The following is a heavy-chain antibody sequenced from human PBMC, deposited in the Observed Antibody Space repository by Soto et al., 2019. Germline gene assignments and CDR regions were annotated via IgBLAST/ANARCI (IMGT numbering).Heavy chain of an antibody. Sequence: QVQLVQSGAEVKKPGSSVTVSCKASGGTFSSYTISWVRQAPGQGLEWMGGIIPIFGTANYAQKCKGRGTITADESTSTAYMELSSLRSEDTAVYYCARGNHRWLQLWYFDLWGRGTLVTVSS. V-gene: IGHV1-69*12. CDR3: ARGNHRWLQLWYFDL. J-gene: IGHJ2*01. CDR1: GGTFSSYT. CDR2: IIPIFGTA. D-gene: IGHD5-12*01.